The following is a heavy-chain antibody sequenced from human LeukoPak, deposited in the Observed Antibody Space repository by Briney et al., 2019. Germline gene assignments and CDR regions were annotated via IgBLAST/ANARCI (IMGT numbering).Heavy chain of an antibody. D-gene: IGHD3-22*01. CDR2: INPSGGST. CDR3: ARDPTGHGLFL. CDR1: GYTFTSYY. Sequence: ASVKVSCKASGYTFTSYYMHWVRQAPGQGLEWMGIINPSGGSTSYAQKFQGRVTMTTDTSTSTAYMELRSLRSDDTAVYYCARDPTGHGLFLWGQGTLVTVSS. V-gene: IGHV1-46*01. J-gene: IGHJ4*02.